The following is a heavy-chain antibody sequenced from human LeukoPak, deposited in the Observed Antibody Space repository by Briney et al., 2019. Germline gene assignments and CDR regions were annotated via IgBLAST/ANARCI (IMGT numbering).Heavy chain of an antibody. D-gene: IGHD6-13*01. CDR1: GFTFSTYW. CDR2: IKQDGSEK. J-gene: IGHJ4*02. CDR3: TREAAAGIDY. Sequence: GGSLRLSCAASGFTFSTYWMSWVRQAPGKGLEWVANIKQDGSEKYYLDSVKGRFTISRDNAKNSLYLQMNSLRAEDTAVYFCTREAAAGIDYWGQGTLSPSPQ. V-gene: IGHV3-7*01.